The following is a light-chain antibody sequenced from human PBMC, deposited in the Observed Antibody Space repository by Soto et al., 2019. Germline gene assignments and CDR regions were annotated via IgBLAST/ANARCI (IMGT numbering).Light chain of an antibody. CDR3: QSYDSSLLHVV. V-gene: IGLV1-40*01. Sequence: QSVLTQPPSVSGAPGQRVTISCTGSSSNIGAGFDVHWYQHLRGTAPKLLIYDNNNRPSGVPDRFSGSKSGTSASLAITGLQAEDEADYYCQSYDSSLLHVVFGGGTKLTVL. CDR1: SSNIGAGFD. J-gene: IGLJ2*01. CDR2: DNN.